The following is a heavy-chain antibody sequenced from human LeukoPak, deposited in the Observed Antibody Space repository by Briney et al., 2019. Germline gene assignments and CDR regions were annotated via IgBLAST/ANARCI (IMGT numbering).Heavy chain of an antibody. D-gene: IGHD5-18*01. V-gene: IGHV3-21*01. CDR2: ISSSSSYI. J-gene: IGHJ4*02. CDR3: ARDSFEDTAMVNY. Sequence: GGCLRLSCAASGFTFSSYSMNWVLQAPGKGLEWVSSISSSSSYIYYADSVKGRFTISRDNAKNTLYLQMNSLRAEDTAVYYCARDSFEDTAMVNYWGQGTLVTVSS. CDR1: GFTFSSYS.